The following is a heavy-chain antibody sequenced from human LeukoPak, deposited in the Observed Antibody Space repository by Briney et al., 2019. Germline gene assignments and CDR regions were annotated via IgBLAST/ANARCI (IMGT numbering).Heavy chain of an antibody. D-gene: IGHD3-22*01. V-gene: IGHV3-64*01. CDR2: ISDNGGST. CDR1: GFTFSGYA. J-gene: IGHJ4*02. Sequence: VGSLRLSCAASGFTFSGYAMHWVRQAPGKGLEYVSAISDNGGSTNYANSVKGRFTISRANSKNTVYLQMGSLRPEDMAVYYCARGVGYFDSTGYFMYYFDYWGQGALVTVSS. CDR3: ARGVGYFDSTGYFMYYFDY.